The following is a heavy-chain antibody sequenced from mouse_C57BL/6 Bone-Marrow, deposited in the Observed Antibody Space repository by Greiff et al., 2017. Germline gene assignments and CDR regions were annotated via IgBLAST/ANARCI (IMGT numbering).Heavy chain of an antibody. Sequence: EVQRVESGAELVRPGASVKLSCTASGFNIKDYYMHWVKQRPEQGLEWIGRIDPEDGDTEYAPKFQGKATMTADTSSNTAYLQLSSLTSEDTAVYYCTTIYYDYDGWYFDVWGTGTTVTVSS. CDR1: GFNIKDYY. V-gene: IGHV14-1*01. D-gene: IGHD2-4*01. J-gene: IGHJ1*03. CDR2: IDPEDGDT. CDR3: TTIYYDYDGWYFDV.